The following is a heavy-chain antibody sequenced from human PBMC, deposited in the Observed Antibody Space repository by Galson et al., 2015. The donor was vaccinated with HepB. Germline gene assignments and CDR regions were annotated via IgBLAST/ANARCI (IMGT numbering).Heavy chain of an antibody. D-gene: IGHD1-26*01. Sequence: SLRLSCAASGFTFSSYAMHWVRQAPGKGLEYVSAISSNGGSTYYADSVKGRFTISRDNSKNTPYLQMGSLRAGDMAVYYCARAGESGGFDPWGQGTLVTVSS. CDR1: GFTFSSYA. CDR2: ISSNGGST. J-gene: IGHJ5*02. V-gene: IGHV3-64*02. CDR3: ARAGESGGFDP.